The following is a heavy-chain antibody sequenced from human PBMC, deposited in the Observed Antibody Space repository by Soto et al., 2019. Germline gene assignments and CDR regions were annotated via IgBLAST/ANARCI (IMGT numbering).Heavy chain of an antibody. Sequence: PSETLSLTCTVSGGSISSSSYYWGWIRKPPGKGLEWIGSIYYSGSTYYNPSLKSRVTISVDTSKNQFSLKLSSVTAADTAVYYCARYSSSWFQYFQHWGQGTLVTVSS. V-gene: IGHV4-39*01. CDR1: GGSISSSSYY. D-gene: IGHD6-13*01. CDR3: ARYSSSWFQYFQH. J-gene: IGHJ1*01. CDR2: IYYSGST.